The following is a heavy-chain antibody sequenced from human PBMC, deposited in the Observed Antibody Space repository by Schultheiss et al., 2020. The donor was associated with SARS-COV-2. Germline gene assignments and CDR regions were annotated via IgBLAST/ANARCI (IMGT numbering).Heavy chain of an antibody. D-gene: IGHD2-2*01. CDR3: ARDLCSSTSCYAADMPGFDP. Sequence: KVSCKASGYTFTGYYMHWVRQAPGQGLEWMGRINPNSGGTNYAQKFQGRVTMTRDTSISTAYMELSRLRSDDTAVYYCARDLCSSTSCYAADMPGFDPWGQGTLVTVSS. CDR1: GYTFTGYY. CDR2: INPNSGGT. J-gene: IGHJ5*02. V-gene: IGHV1-2*06.